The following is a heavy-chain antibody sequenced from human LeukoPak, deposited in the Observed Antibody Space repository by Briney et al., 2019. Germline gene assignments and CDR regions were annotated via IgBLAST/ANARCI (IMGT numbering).Heavy chain of an antibody. V-gene: IGHV1-2*06. J-gene: IGHJ1*01. CDR2: INPNSGGT. CDR1: GYTFTGYY. CDR3: ARVITGAAAYFQH. D-gene: IGHD1-20*01. Sequence: ASVKVSCKASGYTFTGYYMHWVRQAPGQGLEWMGRINPNSGGTNYAQKFQGRVTMTRDTSISTAYMELSRLRSDDTAVYYCARVITGAAAYFQHWGQGTLVTVSS.